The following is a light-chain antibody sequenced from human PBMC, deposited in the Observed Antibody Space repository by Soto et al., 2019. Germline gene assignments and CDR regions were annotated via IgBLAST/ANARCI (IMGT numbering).Light chain of an antibody. CDR3: AAWDDSLSGPL. CDR2: RNN. V-gene: IGLV1-47*01. Sequence: QSVLTQPPSASGTPGQRVTISCSGSSSNIGTNYVYWYQQLPRTAPKLLIYRNNQRPSGVPDRFSGSKSGTSASLAISGLRSEDEAEYYCAAWDDSLSGPLFGGGTKVTVL. J-gene: IGLJ3*02. CDR1: SSNIGTNY.